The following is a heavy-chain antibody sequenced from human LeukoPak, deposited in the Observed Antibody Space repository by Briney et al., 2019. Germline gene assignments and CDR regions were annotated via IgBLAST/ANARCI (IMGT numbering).Heavy chain of an antibody. CDR2: INHSGST. J-gene: IGHJ4*02. V-gene: IGHV4-34*01. CDR3: ARDPYSSSSSLDY. CDR1: GGSFSGYY. Sequence: SETLSLTCAVYGGSFSGYYWSWIRQPPGKGLEWIGEINHSGSTNYNPSLKSRVTISVDTSKNQFTLKLSSATAADTAVYYCARDPYSSSSSLDYWGQGTLVTVSS. D-gene: IGHD6-6*01.